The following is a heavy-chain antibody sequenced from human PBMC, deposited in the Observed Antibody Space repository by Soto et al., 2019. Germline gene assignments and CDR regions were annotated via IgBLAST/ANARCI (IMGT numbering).Heavy chain of an antibody. CDR2: TYYRSKWYN. Sequence: SQTLSLTCAISGDSVSSNSAAWNWSRQSPSRGLEWLGRTYYRSKWYNDYAVSVKSRITINPATSKNQFSLQLNSVTPEDTAVYYCARDRTMVRRYYYYGMDVWGQGTTVTVSS. D-gene: IGHD3-10*01. CDR1: GDSVSSNSAA. CDR3: ARDRTMVRRYYYYGMDV. V-gene: IGHV6-1*01. J-gene: IGHJ6*02.